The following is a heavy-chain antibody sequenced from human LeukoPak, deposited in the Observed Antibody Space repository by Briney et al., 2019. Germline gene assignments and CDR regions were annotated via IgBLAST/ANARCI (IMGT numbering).Heavy chain of an antibody. CDR1: GFTFNTYG. J-gene: IGHJ4*02. CDR3: VRDLDLGGYSSFEY. CDR2: IGSGSQVI. D-gene: IGHD4-23*01. Sequence: PGGSLRLSCAASGFTFNTYGMNWVRQAPGQGLEWLSYIGSGSQVIYYADSVKGRFTISRDNPENSLYLQMNSLRAEETAVYYCVRDLDLGGYSSFEYWGQGTLVTVSS. V-gene: IGHV3-48*04.